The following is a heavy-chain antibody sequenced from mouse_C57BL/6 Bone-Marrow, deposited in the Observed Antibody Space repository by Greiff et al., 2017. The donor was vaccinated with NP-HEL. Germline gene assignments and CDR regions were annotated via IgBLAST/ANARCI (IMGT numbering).Heavy chain of an antibody. CDR3: ASGDYLYYAMDY. J-gene: IGHJ4*01. D-gene: IGHD2-4*01. CDR1: GYTFTDYN. CDR2: INPNNGGT. V-gene: IGHV1-22*01. Sequence: EVQRVESGPELVKPGASVKMSCKASGYTFTDYNMHWVKQSHGKSLEWIGYINPNNGGTSYNQKFKGKATLTVNKSSSTAYMELRSLTSEDSAVYYCASGDYLYYAMDYWGQGTSVTVSS.